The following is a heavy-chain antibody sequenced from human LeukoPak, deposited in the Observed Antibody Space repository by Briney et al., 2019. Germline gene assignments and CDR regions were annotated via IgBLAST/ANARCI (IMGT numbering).Heavy chain of an antibody. Sequence: SQTLSLTCAISGDSVSSNSAAWNWIRQPPSRGLEWLGRTYYRSKWYNDYAVSVKSRITINPDTSKNQFSLQLNSVTPEDTAVYYCARDQGENWEVFDYWGQGTLVTVSS. CDR2: TYYRSKWYN. D-gene: IGHD7-27*01. CDR3: ARDQGENWEVFDY. V-gene: IGHV6-1*01. J-gene: IGHJ4*02. CDR1: GDSVSSNSAA.